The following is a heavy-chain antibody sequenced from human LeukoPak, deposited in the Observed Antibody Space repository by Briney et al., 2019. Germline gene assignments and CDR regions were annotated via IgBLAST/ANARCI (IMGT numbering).Heavy chain of an antibody. V-gene: IGHV3-11*04. CDR3: AELGITMIGGV. D-gene: IGHD3-10*02. CDR2: ISSSGSTI. CDR1: GFTFSDYY. J-gene: IGHJ6*04. Sequence: NSGGSLRLSCAASGFTFSDYYMNWVRQAPGKGLEWVSYISSSGSTIYYADSVKGRFTISRDNAKNSLYLQMNSLRAEDTAVYYCAELGITMIGGVWGKGTTVTISS.